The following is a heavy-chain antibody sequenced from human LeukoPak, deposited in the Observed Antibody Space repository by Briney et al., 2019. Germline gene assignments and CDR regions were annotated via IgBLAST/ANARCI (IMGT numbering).Heavy chain of an antibody. CDR1: GGSFSGYY. CDR3: ASRLYDSRVYYFDY. CDR2: INHSGST. J-gene: IGHJ4*02. V-gene: IGHV4-34*01. Sequence: KSSETLSLTCAVYGGSFSGYYWSWIRQPPGKGLEWIEEINHSGSTNYNPSLKSRVTISVDTSKNQFSLKLSSVTAADTAVYYCASRLYDSRVYYFDYWGQGTLVTVSS. D-gene: IGHD3-22*01.